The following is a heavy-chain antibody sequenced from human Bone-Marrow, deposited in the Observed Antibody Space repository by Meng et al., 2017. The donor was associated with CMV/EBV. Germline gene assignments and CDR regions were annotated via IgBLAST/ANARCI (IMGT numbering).Heavy chain of an antibody. V-gene: IGHV1-2*02. J-gene: IGHJ5*02. CDR3: ARRANWAPLFDP. D-gene: IGHD7-27*01. Sequence: ASVKVSCKASGYTFTGYYMHWVRQAPGQGLEWMGWINPNSGGTNYAQKFQGRVTMTRDTSISTAYMELSRLRSDDTAVYYCARRANWAPLFDPWGQGTLVTVSS. CDR1: GYTFTGYY. CDR2: INPNSGGT.